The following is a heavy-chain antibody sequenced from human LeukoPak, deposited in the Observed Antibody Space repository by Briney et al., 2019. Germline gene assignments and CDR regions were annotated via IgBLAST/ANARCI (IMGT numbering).Heavy chain of an antibody. J-gene: IGHJ5*02. CDR3: AQECVDSSGYYYVPNWFDP. Sequence: GGSLRLSCAASGVTFSSYWMSWVPQAPGKGLEWVSNIKQDGSEKYYVDSVKGRFTISRDNAKNSLYLQMNSLRAEDTAVYYCAQECVDSSGYYYVPNWFDPWGQGTLVTVSS. CDR1: GVTFSSYW. CDR2: IKQDGSEK. V-gene: IGHV3-7*01. D-gene: IGHD3-22*01.